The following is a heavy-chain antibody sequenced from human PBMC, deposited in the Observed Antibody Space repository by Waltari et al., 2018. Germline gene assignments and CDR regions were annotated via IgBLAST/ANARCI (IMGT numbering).Heavy chain of an antibody. CDR2: MNPNSGNT. J-gene: IGHJ6*03. V-gene: IGHV1-8*03. Sequence: QVQLVQSGAEVKKPGASVKVSCKASGYTFTSYDINWVRQATGQGLEWMGWMNPNSGNTGYTQKFQGRVTITRNTSISTAYMELSSLRSEDTAVYYCARGPGYYYYYYMDVWGKGTTVTVSS. CDR3: ARGPGYYYYYYMDV. CDR1: GYTFTSYD.